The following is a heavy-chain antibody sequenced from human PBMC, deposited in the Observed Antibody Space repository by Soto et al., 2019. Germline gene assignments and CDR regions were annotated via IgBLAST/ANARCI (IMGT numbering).Heavy chain of an antibody. Sequence: PGESLKISCKGSGYSFTSYWIGWVRQMPGKGLECMGIIYPGDSDTTYSPSFQGQVTISADKSISTAYLQWSSLKASDTAMYYCARPRYPGRGYYGMDVWGQGTTVTVSS. J-gene: IGHJ6*02. CDR3: ARPRYPGRGYYGMDV. V-gene: IGHV5-51*01. CDR2: IYPGDSDT. CDR1: GYSFTSYW. D-gene: IGHD2-15*01.